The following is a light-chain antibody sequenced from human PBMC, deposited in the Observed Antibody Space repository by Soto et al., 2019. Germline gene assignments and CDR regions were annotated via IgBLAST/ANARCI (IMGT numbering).Light chain of an antibody. CDR1: ISDIGTYNF. CDR2: EGT. J-gene: IGLJ2*01. CDR3: SSYVGSSTVV. V-gene: IGLV2-23*01. Sequence: QSALTQPASVSGSPGQSITISCTGSISDIGTYNFVSWYQHYPGTAPKLVIYEGTRRPPEVSNRFSGSKSGSTASLSISGLQAEDEAHYYCSSYVGSSTVVFGGGTKVSVL.